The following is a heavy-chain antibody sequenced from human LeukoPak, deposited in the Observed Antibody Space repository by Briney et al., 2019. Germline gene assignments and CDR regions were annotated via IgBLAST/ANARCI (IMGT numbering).Heavy chain of an antibody. CDR2: ISWNSGSI. J-gene: IGHJ4*02. Sequence: PGRSLRLSCAASGFTFDDYAMHWVRQAPGKGLEWVSGISWNSGSIGYADSVKGRFTISRDNAKNSLYLQMNSLRAEDTALYYCAKGSSSGGSGNFDYWGQGTLVTVSS. D-gene: IGHD6-13*01. V-gene: IGHV3-9*01. CDR3: AKGSSSGGSGNFDY. CDR1: GFTFDDYA.